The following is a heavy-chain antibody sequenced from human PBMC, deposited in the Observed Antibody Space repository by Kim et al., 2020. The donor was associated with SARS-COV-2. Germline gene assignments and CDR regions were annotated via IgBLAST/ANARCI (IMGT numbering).Heavy chain of an antibody. D-gene: IGHD3-16*01. CDR1: GFSLSTSGVG. V-gene: IGHV2-5*02. CDR3: AHITAALITGAFDI. Sequence: SGPTLVKPTQTLTLTCTLSGFSLSTSGVGVGWIRQPPGKALEWLALIYWDDDKRYSPSLKSRLTITKDTSKNQVVLTMTNMYPVDTATYYCAHITAALITGAFDIWGQGTMVTVSS. J-gene: IGHJ3*02. CDR2: IYWDDDK.